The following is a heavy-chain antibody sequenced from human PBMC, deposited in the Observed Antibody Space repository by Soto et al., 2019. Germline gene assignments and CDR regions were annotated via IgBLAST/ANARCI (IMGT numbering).Heavy chain of an antibody. J-gene: IGHJ4*02. D-gene: IGHD2-15*01. CDR1: GRSISSVNYY. CDR3: ARYGSGECNRGSCYSPFDY. CDR2: IYYSGST. V-gene: IGHV4-30-4*01. Sequence: PSETLSLTCTVSGRSISSVNYYWSWIRQPPGKGLEWIGYIYYSGSTYYNLSLRSRVTISVDTSKNQFSLKLSSVTAADTAVYYCARYGSGECNRGSCYSPFDYWGQGTLVTVSS.